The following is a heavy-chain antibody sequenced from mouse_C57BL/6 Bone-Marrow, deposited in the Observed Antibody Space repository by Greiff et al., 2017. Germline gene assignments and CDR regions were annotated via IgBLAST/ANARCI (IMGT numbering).Heavy chain of an antibody. V-gene: IGHV5-9-1*02. CDR3: TRGWDGPFDY. CDR1: GFTFSSYA. CDR2: ISSGGDYV. Sequence: EVQLVESGAGLVKPGGSLKLSCAASGFTFSSYAMSWVRQTPEKRLEWVAYISSGGDYVYYADTVKGRFTISRDNARNTLNLQMSSLKCEYTDMYDSTRGWDGPFDYWGQGTTLTVSS. J-gene: IGHJ2*01. D-gene: IGHD4-1*01.